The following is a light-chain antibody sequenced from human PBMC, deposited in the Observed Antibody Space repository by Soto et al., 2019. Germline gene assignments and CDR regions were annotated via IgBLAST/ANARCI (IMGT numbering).Light chain of an antibody. CDR1: SSDVGGYNY. J-gene: IGLJ1*01. Sequence: SVLAPPASVSGSPGQSITISCTGTSSDVGGYNYVSWYQQHPGKAPKLMIYDVSNRPSGVSNRFSGSKSGNTASLTISGLQAEDEADYYCSSYTSSSPAFGTGTKVTVL. CDR3: SSYTSSSPA. V-gene: IGLV2-14*01. CDR2: DVS.